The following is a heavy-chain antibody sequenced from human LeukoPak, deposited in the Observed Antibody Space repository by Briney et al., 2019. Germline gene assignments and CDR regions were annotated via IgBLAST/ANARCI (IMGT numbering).Heavy chain of an antibody. V-gene: IGHV4-39*07. CDR3: ARLVVAAHVYYYYYMDV. CDR2: IYYSGST. CDR1: GGSISSSSYY. J-gene: IGHJ6*03. D-gene: IGHD2-15*01. Sequence: SETLSLTCTVSGGSISSSSYYWGWIRQPPGKGLEWIGSIYYSGSTYYNASLKSRVTISVDTSKNQFSLKLSSVTAADTAVYYCARLVVAAHVYYYYYMDVWGKGTTVTVSS.